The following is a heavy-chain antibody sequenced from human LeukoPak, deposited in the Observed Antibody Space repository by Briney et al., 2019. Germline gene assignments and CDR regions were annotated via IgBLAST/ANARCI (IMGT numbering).Heavy chain of an antibody. D-gene: IGHD6-19*01. CDR1: GFTVSSNY. V-gene: IGHV3-66*01. CDR2: IFRGGCT. Sequence: GGSLSLSCAVSGFTVSSNYMSWVRKAPGKGLEWVSVIFRGGCTYYADDVKGRFTICRDNSKNTLYIQMNSLRAEATAVYYCARDRVYGSGRRSRYYFDYWGQGTLVTVSS. CDR3: ARDRVYGSGRRSRYYFDY. J-gene: IGHJ4*02.